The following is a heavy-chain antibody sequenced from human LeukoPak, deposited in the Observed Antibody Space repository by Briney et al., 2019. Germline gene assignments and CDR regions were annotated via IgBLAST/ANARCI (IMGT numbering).Heavy chain of an antibody. CDR2: IDTNTGSP. J-gene: IGHJ4*02. CDR1: GYAFTTYP. Sequence: ASVKVSCKASGYAFTTYPINWVRQAPGQGLEWMGWIDTNTGSPTYAQGLTGRFVFSLDPSVSTAFLQINSLKAEDTALYYCVRGIDTTGYLNYWGQGTLVTVSS. CDR3: VRGIDTTGYLNY. V-gene: IGHV7-4-1*02. D-gene: IGHD3-22*01.